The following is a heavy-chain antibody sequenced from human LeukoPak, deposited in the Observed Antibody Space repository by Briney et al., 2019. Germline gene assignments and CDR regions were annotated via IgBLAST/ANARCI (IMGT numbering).Heavy chain of an antibody. CDR1: GGSISSGSYY. D-gene: IGHD1-26*01. Sequence: SETLSLTCTVSGGSISSGSYYWSWIRQPAGKGLEWIGRIYTSGSTNYNPSLKSRVTISVDTSKNQFSLKLSSVTAADTAVYYCARAPLGAAHRVPRYNWFDPWGQGTLVTVSS. CDR3: ARAPLGAAHRVPRYNWFDP. CDR2: IYTSGST. V-gene: IGHV4-61*02. J-gene: IGHJ5*02.